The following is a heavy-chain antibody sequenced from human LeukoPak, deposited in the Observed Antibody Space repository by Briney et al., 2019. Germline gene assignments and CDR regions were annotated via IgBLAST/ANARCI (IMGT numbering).Heavy chain of an antibody. V-gene: IGHV3-15*07. Sequence: GGSLRLSCAASGFTFTNAWMNWVRQAPGKGLERVGRIKSKADGETIDYAAPVKGRFTFSRDDSKNMLYLQMNSLKSEDTAVYYCSTLTSRGLSDSWGQGTLVTVSS. CDR2: IKSKADGETI. CDR3: STLTSRGLSDS. CDR1: GFTFTNAW. D-gene: IGHD1-20*01. J-gene: IGHJ4*02.